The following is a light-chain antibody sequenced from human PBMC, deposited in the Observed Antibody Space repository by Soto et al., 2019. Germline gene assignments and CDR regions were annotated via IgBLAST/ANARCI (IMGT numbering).Light chain of an antibody. CDR1: STDIGRYNY. Sequence: QSVLTQPASVSGSPGQSITISCTGTSTDIGRYNYVSWYQQHPGKAPKLMIYDVSNRPSGASNRFSGSKSGNTASLTISGLQAEDEADYYCSSYTSSSTYVFGTGTKVTVL. J-gene: IGLJ1*01. V-gene: IGLV2-14*03. CDR3: SSYTSSSTYV. CDR2: DVS.